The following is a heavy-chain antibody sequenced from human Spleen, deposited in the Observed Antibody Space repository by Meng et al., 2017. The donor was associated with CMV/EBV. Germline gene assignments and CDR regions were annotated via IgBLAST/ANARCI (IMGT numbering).Heavy chain of an antibody. Sequence: GESLKISCAASGFTFSSYSMNWVRQAPGKGLEWVSSISSSSSYIYYADSVKGRFTISRDNAKNLLYLQMNSLRAEDTAVYYCASGRSGVADYWGQGTLVTVSS. V-gene: IGHV3-21*01. J-gene: IGHJ4*02. D-gene: IGHD3-10*01. CDR3: ASGRSGVADY. CDR2: ISSSSSYI. CDR1: GFTFSSYS.